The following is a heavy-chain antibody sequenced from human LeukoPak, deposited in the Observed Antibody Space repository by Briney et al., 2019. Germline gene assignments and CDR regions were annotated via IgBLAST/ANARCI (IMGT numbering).Heavy chain of an antibody. CDR1: GGSFSGYY. Sequence: SETLSLTCAVYGGSFSGYYWSWIRQPPGKGLEWIGYIYYSGSTNYNPSLKSRVTISVDTSKNQFSLKLSSVTAADTAVYYCASSLNDFWSGYYPYYYYGMDVWGQGTTVTVSS. V-gene: IGHV4-59*01. CDR2: IYYSGST. CDR3: ASSLNDFWSGYYPYYYYGMDV. D-gene: IGHD3-3*01. J-gene: IGHJ6*02.